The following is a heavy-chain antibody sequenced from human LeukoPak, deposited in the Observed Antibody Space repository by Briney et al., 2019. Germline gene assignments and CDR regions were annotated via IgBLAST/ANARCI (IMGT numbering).Heavy chain of an antibody. D-gene: IGHD3-16*01. V-gene: IGHV3-30*02. J-gene: IGHJ4*02. CDR2: MQYDGSVE. Sequence: GGSLRLSCAVSGFSLSNYGIHWVRQAPGKGLEWVTFMQYDGSVEFYADSVKGRFTMSRDNSKNTAFLQMSGLRSEDTAVYFCAQDLSFGRVGYYFDYWGQGTLVTVSS. CDR1: GFSLSNYG. CDR3: AQDLSFGRVGYYFDY.